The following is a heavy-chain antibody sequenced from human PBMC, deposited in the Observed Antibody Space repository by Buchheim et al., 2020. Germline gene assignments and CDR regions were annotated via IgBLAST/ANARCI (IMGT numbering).Heavy chain of an antibody. V-gene: IGHV3-30*03. J-gene: IGHJ4*02. CDR1: GFTFSSYG. CDR2: ISFDGDNR. Sequence: VQLVESGGGLVQPGGSLRLSCAASGFTFSSYGMHWVRQAPGKGLEWVALISFDGDNRNYADSVKGRFTISRDNSKNTLFLELNSLRAEDTAVYYCASPAGYAYGDSSLDSWGQGTL. D-gene: IGHD4-17*01. CDR3: ASPAGYAYGDSSLDS.